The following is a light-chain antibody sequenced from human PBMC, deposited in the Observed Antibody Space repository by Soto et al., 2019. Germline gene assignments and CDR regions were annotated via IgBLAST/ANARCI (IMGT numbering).Light chain of an antibody. J-gene: IGKJ1*01. CDR3: QQYGNSPWT. V-gene: IGKV3-20*01. Sequence: EIVLTQSPGTLSLSPGERATLSCRASQSVSSSYLVWYQQKPGQAPTLLIYGASTRATGIPDRFSGSGCGTNFSLTISRLEPEDFAVYYCQQYGNSPWTFGQGTKVEI. CDR2: GAS. CDR1: QSVSSSY.